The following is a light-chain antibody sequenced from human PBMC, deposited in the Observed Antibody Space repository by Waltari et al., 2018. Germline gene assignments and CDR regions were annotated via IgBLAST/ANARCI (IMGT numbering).Light chain of an antibody. Sequence: DIVMTQSPDSLAVSLGARATINCKSSQSVLYASNNDNYCAWYQQKPGQPPNLLIFWASMRESGVPDRFSGSGSGTDFTLTINGLQAEDVAVYYCQKYYGTPLTFGQGTKVEIK. CDR1: QSVLYASNNDNY. V-gene: IGKV4-1*01. CDR3: QKYYGTPLT. J-gene: IGKJ1*01. CDR2: WAS.